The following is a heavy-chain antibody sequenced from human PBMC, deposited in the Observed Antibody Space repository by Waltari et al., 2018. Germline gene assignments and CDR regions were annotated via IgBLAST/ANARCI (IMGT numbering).Heavy chain of an antibody. CDR3: ARRGALEYSSSSGAFDI. J-gene: IGHJ3*02. CDR1: GGSFSGYY. D-gene: IGHD6-6*01. Sequence: QVQLQQWGAGLLKPSETLSLTCAVYGGSFSGYYWSWIRQPPGKGVEWIGESNHSGSTNSNPSRKSRVTIAVDTSKNQCSLKLCSVTAADTAVYYCARRGALEYSSSSGAFDIWGQGTMVTVSS. CDR2: SNHSGST. V-gene: IGHV4-34*01.